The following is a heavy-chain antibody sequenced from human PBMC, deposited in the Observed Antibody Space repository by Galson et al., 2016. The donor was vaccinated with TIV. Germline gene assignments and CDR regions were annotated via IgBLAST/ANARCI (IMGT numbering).Heavy chain of an antibody. J-gene: IGHJ4*02. Sequence: PALVKPTQTLTLTCTFSGFSLSTRGMCVSWIRQPPGKALEWLARIDYDDDKYYSTSLKSRLTISKDTSKNQVVLTMTNMDPVDTAKYYCARAEGWGLDHWGQGTLVTVSS. D-gene: IGHD1-26*01. CDR1: GFSLSTRGMC. CDR2: IDYDDDK. V-gene: IGHV2-70*11. CDR3: ARAEGWGLDH.